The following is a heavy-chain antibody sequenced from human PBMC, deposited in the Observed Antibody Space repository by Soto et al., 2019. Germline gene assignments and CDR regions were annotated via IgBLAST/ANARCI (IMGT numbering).Heavy chain of an antibody. CDR3: ATRITVFGLLIPPFDP. Sequence: SETLSLTCAVYGGSVNDYYWNWIRQPPGKGLEWIGEINHTGGTHYNPSLKSRVTMSVDASKNQFSLRLSSVTAADTAIYYCATRITVFGLLIPPFDPWGQGTQVTVSS. J-gene: IGHJ5*02. CDR1: GGSVNDYY. V-gene: IGHV4-34*01. D-gene: IGHD3-3*01. CDR2: INHTGGT.